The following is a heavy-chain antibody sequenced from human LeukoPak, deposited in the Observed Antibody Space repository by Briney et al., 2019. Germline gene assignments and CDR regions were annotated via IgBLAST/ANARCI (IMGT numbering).Heavy chain of an antibody. J-gene: IGHJ6*02. D-gene: IGHD3-10*01. CDR3: ASAGDGASYYYYGMDV. Sequence: ASVKVSCKASGYTFTSYYMHWVRQAPGQGLEWMGIINPSGGSTSYAQKFQGRVTMTRDTSTSTVYMEPSSLRSEDTAVYYCASAGDGASYYYYGMDVWGQGTTVTVSS. CDR2: INPSGGST. V-gene: IGHV1-46*01. CDR1: GYTFTSYY.